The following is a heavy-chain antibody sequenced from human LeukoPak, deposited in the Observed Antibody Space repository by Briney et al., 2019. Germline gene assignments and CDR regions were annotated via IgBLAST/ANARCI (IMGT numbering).Heavy chain of an antibody. CDR1: GFTFSSYG. J-gene: IGHJ4*02. Sequence: GGSLRLSCAPSGFTFSSYGIHWVRQAPGKGLEWVAVSSNDGRSTNHADSVKGRFTISRDFSKKTVYLQMNSLRDEDTAVYYCAKTIGSGGSCYSDWGQGTLVTVSS. V-gene: IGHV3-30*18. CDR3: AKTIGSGGSCYSD. D-gene: IGHD2-15*01. CDR2: SSNDGRST.